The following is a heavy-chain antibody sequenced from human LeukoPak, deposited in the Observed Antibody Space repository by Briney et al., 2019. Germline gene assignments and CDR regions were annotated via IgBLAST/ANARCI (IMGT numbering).Heavy chain of an antibody. Sequence: PSETLSLTCAVYGGSFSGYYWSWIRQPPGKGLEWIGEINHSGSTNYNPSLKSRVTISVDTSKNQFSLKLSSVTAADTAVYYCARRRYFDLWGRGTRVTVSP. J-gene: IGHJ2*01. V-gene: IGHV4-34*01. CDR3: ARRRYFDL. CDR2: INHSGST. CDR1: GGSFSGYY.